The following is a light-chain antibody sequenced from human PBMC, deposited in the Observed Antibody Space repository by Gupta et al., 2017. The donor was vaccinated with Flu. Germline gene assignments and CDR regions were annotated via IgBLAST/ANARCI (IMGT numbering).Light chain of an antibody. V-gene: IGLV1-44*01. CDR1: SSNIGRNT. Sequence: QSVLTQPPSASGTPGQRVTISCSGSSSNIGRNTVNWYHQSPGTAPRLLIYTNNQRPPGVPDRFSASKSGTSASLAISGLQSGDEADYYCASWDDSRNGQVFGGGTKLTVL. CDR3: ASWDDSRNGQV. CDR2: TNN. J-gene: IGLJ3*02.